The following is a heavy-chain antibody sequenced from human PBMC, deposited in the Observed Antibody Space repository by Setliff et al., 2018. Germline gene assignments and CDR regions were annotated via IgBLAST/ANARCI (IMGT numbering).Heavy chain of an antibody. D-gene: IGHD2-2*01. CDR1: GDSFSNYA. V-gene: IGHV1-69*05. CDR3: ARGPPDFVVVPAAAKFDY. CDR2: LIPMFGTP. Sequence: SVKVSCKASGDSFSNYAISWVRQAPGQGLEWMGGLIPMFGTPGYAQKFQGRVTITTDESTSTAYMELNSLTSEDTAVYYCARGPPDFVVVPAAAKFDYWGQGTLVTVSS. J-gene: IGHJ4*02.